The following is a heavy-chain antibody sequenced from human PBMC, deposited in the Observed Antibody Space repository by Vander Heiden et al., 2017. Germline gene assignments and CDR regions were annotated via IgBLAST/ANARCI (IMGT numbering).Heavy chain of an antibody. CDR3: AADKYSSGWYEISDY. CDR2: IVVGSGNT. D-gene: IGHD6-19*01. V-gene: IGHV1-58*01. CDR1: GFTFTSSA. J-gene: IGHJ4*02. Sequence: QMQLVQSGPEVKKPGTSVKVSCKASGFTFTSSAVQWVRQARGQRLEWIGWIVVGSGNTNYAQKFQERVTITRDMSTSTAYMELSSLRSEDTAVYYCAADKYSSGWYEISDYWGQGTLVTVSS.